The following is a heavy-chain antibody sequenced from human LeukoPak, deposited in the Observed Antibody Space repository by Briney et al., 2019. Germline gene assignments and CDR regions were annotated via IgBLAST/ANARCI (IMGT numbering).Heavy chain of an antibody. Sequence: SETLSLTCTVSGGSISSYYWSRIRQPPGKGLEWIGYIYYSRTTNYNPSLKSRVTISVDTSKNQFSLKLSSVTAADTAVYYCARGVYIAAAQYGYWGQGTLVTVSS. CDR2: IYYSRTT. J-gene: IGHJ4*02. V-gene: IGHV4-59*01. CDR3: ARGVYIAAAQYGY. CDR1: GGSISSYY. D-gene: IGHD6-13*01.